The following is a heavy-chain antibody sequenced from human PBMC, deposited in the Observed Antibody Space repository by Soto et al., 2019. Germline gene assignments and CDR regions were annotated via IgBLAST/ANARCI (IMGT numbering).Heavy chain of an antibody. CDR3: ATSYGSGYRAFDY. CDR1: GDTFAFHS. CDR2: INPILSMS. Sequence: QVQLVQSGAEVKRPGSSVKVSCKASGDTFAFHSINWVRQAPGLGLEWMGRINPILSMSNYAQRFQGRVTMPADTSTRTAYMVLSSLRSEDTAIYYCATSYGSGYRAFDYWGQGALVTVSS. J-gene: IGHJ4*02. D-gene: IGHD3-10*01. V-gene: IGHV1-69*02.